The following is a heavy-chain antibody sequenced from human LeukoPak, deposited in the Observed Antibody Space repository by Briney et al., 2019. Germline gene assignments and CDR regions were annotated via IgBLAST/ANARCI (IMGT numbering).Heavy chain of an antibody. Sequence: GGSLRLSCAASGFTFSNYWMTWVRQAPGKGLEWVANINRDGSERYYVDSVKGRFTISRDDAKSSLYLQMNSLRAEDTAVYYCARRNAMDVWGQGTTVIVSS. V-gene: IGHV3-7*03. J-gene: IGHJ6*02. CDR2: INRDGSER. CDR3: ARRNAMDV. CDR1: GFTFSNYW.